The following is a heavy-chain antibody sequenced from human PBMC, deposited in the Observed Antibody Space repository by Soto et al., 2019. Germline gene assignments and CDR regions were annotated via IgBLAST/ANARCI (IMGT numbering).Heavy chain of an antibody. CDR1: GFIFSFYG. J-gene: IGHJ4*03. D-gene: IGHD3-10*01. CDR3: AKTPPAPYYPSY. V-gene: IGHV3-30*18. CDR2: ISYDGSNK. Sequence: PGGSLRLSCAASGFIFSFYGMHWVRQAPGKGLEWVAVISYDGSNKYYADSVKGRFTISRDNSKNTLYLQVNSLRSEDTAVYYCAKTPPAPYYPSYWGQGAMVTVSS.